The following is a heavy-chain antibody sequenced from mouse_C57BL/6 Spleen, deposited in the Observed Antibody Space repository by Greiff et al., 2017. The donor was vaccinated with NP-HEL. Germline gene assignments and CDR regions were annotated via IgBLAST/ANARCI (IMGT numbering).Heavy chain of an antibody. Sequence: QVQLQQPGTELVKPGASVKLSCKASGYTFTSYWMHWVKQRPGQGLEWIGNINPSNGGTNYNEEFKSKATLTVDKSSSTAYMQLSSLTSEDSAVYYCARGTTVVAVHWYFDVWGTGTTVTVSS. CDR1: GYTFTSYW. CDR3: ARGTTVVAVHWYFDV. V-gene: IGHV1-53*01. CDR2: INPSNGGT. J-gene: IGHJ1*03. D-gene: IGHD1-1*01.